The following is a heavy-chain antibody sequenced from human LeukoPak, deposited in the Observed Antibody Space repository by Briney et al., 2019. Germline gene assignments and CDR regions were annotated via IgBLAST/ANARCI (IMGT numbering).Heavy chain of an antibody. Sequence: GRSLRLSCAASGLTFDDYAMHWVRQPPGKGLEWVSGISWNSGSIGYADSVKGRFTISRDNAKNSLYLQMNSLRAEDMALYYCAKGSNYDILTGPPADPWGQGTLVTVSS. D-gene: IGHD3-9*01. CDR3: AKGSNYDILTGPPADP. CDR2: ISWNSGSI. V-gene: IGHV3-9*03. CDR1: GLTFDDYA. J-gene: IGHJ5*02.